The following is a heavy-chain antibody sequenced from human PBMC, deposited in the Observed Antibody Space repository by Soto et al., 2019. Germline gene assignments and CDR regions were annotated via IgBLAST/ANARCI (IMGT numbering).Heavy chain of an antibody. Sequence: GGSLRLSCAASGFSFSNFEMHWVRQAPGKGLEWVSYINTAGPTKYYAKSVKGRFTISRDNARNSLFLQLNSLRAEDTAVYYCARAECSTPNCLTAYYSYGLDVWGQGTTVTVSS. CDR3: ARAECSTPNCLTAYYSYGLDV. J-gene: IGHJ6*02. CDR2: INTAGPTK. D-gene: IGHD2-2*01. CDR1: GFSFSNFE. V-gene: IGHV3-48*03.